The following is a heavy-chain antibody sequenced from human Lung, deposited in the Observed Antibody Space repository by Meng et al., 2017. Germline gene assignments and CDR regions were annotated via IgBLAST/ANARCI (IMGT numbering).Heavy chain of an antibody. CDR1: GGAISSYY. J-gene: IGHJ3*02. CDR3: ARVKMATITLDAFDI. Sequence: SEPLSLTCTPPGGAISSYYWSWIRQPPGKGLEWIGYIYYSGSTNYNPSLKSRVTISVDTSKNQFSLKLSSVTAADTAVYYCARVKMATITLDAFDIWGQGTMVTVSS. D-gene: IGHD5-24*01. CDR2: IYYSGST. V-gene: IGHV4-59*01.